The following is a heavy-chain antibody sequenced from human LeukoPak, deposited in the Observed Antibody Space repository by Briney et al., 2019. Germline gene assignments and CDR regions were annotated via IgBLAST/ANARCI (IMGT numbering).Heavy chain of an antibody. J-gene: IGHJ4*02. D-gene: IGHD7-27*01. Sequence: SETLSLTCTVSGGSISSYYWSWIRQPPGKGLEWIGYIYYSGSTNYNPSLKSQVTISVDTSKNQFSLKLSSVTAADTAVYYCAILTGEYYFDYWGQGTLVTVSS. CDR1: GGSISSYY. V-gene: IGHV4-59*01. CDR2: IYYSGST. CDR3: AILTGEYYFDY.